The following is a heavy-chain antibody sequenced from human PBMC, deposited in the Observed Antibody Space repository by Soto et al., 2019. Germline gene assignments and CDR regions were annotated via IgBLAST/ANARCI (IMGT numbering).Heavy chain of an antibody. CDR2: IHYSGST. D-gene: IGHD2-2*03. CDR3: ARDPGRTLNLGIVLVPAAIGPPYYYYYYGMDV. J-gene: IGHJ6*02. V-gene: IGHV4-59*01. Sequence: PSETLSLTCTVSGGSISSYYWSWIRQPPGKGLEWIGYIHYSGSTNYNPSLKSRVTISVDTSISTAYMELSRLRSDDTAVYYCARDPGRTLNLGIVLVPAAIGPPYYYYYYGMDVWGQGTTVTVSS. CDR1: GGSISSYY.